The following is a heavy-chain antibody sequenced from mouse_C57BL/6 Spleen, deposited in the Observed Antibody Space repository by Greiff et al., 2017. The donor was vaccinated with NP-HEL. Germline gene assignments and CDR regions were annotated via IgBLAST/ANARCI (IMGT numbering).Heavy chain of an antibody. CDR3: ASRGDWYFDV. D-gene: IGHD3-3*01. V-gene: IGHV1-64*01. CDR1: GYTFTSYW. Sequence: QVQLQQPGAELVKPGTSVKLSCKASGYTFTSYWMHWVKQRPGQGLEWIGMIHPNSGSTNYNEKFKSKATLTVDKSSSTAYMQLSSLTSEDSAVYYCASRGDWYFDVWGTGTTVTVSS. J-gene: IGHJ1*03. CDR2: IHPNSGST.